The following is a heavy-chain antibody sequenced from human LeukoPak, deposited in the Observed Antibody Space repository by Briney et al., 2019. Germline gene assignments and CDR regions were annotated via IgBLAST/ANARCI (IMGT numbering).Heavy chain of an antibody. V-gene: IGHV3-53*01. CDR2: TSDGGVT. CDR3: GGSGSYYTPSYY. CDR1: DFTVSDNY. D-gene: IGHD3-10*01. Sequence: GGSLRLSCATSDFTVSDNYMSWVRQAPGRGLEWVSVTSDGGVTYYADSVKGRFTISRDDSNDTLYLQMNSLRPEDTAVYYCGGSGSYYTPSYYWGQGTLVTVSS. J-gene: IGHJ4*02.